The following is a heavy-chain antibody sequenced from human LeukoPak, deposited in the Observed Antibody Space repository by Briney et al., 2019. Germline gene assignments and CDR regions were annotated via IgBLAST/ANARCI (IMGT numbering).Heavy chain of an antibody. CDR3: ARGGAVGATRANDY. D-gene: IGHD1-26*01. J-gene: IGHJ4*02. Sequence: SVKVSCKASGGTFSSYAISWVRQAPGQGLEWMGGIIPIFGTANYAQKFQGRVTITADKSTSTAYMELGSLRSEDTAVYYCARGGAVGATRANDYWGQGTLVTVSS. CDR2: IIPIFGTA. CDR1: GGTFSSYA. V-gene: IGHV1-69*06.